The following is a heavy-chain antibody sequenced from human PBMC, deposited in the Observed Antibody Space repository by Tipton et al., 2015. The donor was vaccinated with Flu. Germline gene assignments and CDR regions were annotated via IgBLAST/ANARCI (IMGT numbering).Heavy chain of an antibody. CDR1: GGSIGSYF. Sequence: TLSLTCTVSGGSIGSYFWNWIRQPPGKGLEWIGHIYFSGTTNYNPPLKSRVTISVDTSKTQVSLRLSSVTAADTAVYFCARDRSEFPRAIDSWGQGILVTVSS. CDR3: ARDRSEFPRAIDS. CDR2: IYFSGTT. V-gene: IGHV4-59*01. D-gene: IGHD2-21*01. J-gene: IGHJ4*02.